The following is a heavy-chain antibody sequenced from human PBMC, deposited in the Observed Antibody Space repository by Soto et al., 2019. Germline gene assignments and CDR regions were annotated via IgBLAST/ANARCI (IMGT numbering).Heavy chain of an antibody. Sequence: QVQLVESGGGLVKPGGSLRLSCAASGFTFSDYYMTWIRQAPGKGLEWVSYISSSTYYTNYADSVKGRFTISRDNAKNSLYLQMNSLRVEDTALYYCARYLRGYSYGLGYWGQGTLVTVSS. CDR1: GFTFSDYY. CDR3: ARYLRGYSYGLGY. V-gene: IGHV3-11*06. J-gene: IGHJ4*02. D-gene: IGHD5-18*01. CDR2: ISSSTYYT.